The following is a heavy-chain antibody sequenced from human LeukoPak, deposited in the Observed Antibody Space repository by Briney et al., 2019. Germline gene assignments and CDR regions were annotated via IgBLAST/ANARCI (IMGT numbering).Heavy chain of an antibody. CDR3: ARARWLQSDY. V-gene: IGHV3-23*01. D-gene: IGHD5-24*01. J-gene: IGHJ4*02. CDR1: GFTFRSYA. CDR2: LSGSGDTT. Sequence: GGSLRLSCAASGFTFRSYAMSWVRQAPGKGLEWVSALSGSGDTTYYADSVKGRFTISRDNSENTLYLQMNSLRAEDTAVYYCARARWLQSDYWGQGTLVTVSS.